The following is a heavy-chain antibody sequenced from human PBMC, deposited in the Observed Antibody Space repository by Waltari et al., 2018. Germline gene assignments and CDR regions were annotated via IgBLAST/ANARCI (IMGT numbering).Heavy chain of an antibody. CDR2: INHSGST. Sequence: QVQLQQWGAGLLKPSETLSLTCAVYGGSFSGYYWSWIRQPPGKGLEWIGEINHSGSTNYNPSLKSRVTISVDTSKNQFSLKLSSVTAADTAVYYCARGFTIFGVGNWYMDVWGKGTTVTISS. J-gene: IGHJ6*03. CDR1: GGSFSGYY. D-gene: IGHD3-3*01. CDR3: ARGFTIFGVGNWYMDV. V-gene: IGHV4-34*01.